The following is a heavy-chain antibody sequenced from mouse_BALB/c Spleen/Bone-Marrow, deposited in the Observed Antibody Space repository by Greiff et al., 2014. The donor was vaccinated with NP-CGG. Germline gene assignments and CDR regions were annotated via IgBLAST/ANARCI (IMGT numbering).Heavy chain of an antibody. CDR1: GFNIKDTY. J-gene: IGHJ3*01. CDR2: IDPANGNT. Sequence: EVQLQQSGAELVKPGASVKLSCTASGFNIKDTYMHWVKQRPEQGLEWIGRIDPANGNTKYDPKFQGKATITADTSSNTAYLQXSSLTSEDTAVYYCAPYYYGSSQFAYWGQGTLVTVSA. D-gene: IGHD1-1*01. V-gene: IGHV14-3*02. CDR3: APYYYGSSQFAY.